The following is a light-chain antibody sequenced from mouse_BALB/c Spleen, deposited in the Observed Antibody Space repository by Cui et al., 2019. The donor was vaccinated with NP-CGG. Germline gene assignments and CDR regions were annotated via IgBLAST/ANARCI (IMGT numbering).Light chain of an antibody. CDR2: GTN. CDR3: ALWYSNHWV. Sequence: AVVTHVSALTTAPGEKVTLPCRSSTGAVTTSNYANWVQEKPDHLFTGLIGGTNNRVPGVPARFSGSLIGDKAALTITGAQTEDEAIYFCALWYSNHWVFGGGTKLTVL. CDR1: TGAVTTSNY. J-gene: IGLJ1*01. V-gene: IGLV1*01.